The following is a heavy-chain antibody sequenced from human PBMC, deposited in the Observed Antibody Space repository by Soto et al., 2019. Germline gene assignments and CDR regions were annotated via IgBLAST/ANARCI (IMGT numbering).Heavy chain of an antibody. D-gene: IGHD5-18*01. J-gene: IGHJ5*02. V-gene: IGHV4-39*01. Sequence: SETLSLTCTVSGGSISSSSYYWGWIRQPPGKGLEWIGSIYYSGSTYYNPSLKSRVTISVDTSKNQFSLKLSSVTAADTAVYYCARQLWLRGNWFDPWGQGTLVTVSS. CDR1: GGSISSSSYY. CDR2: IYYSGST. CDR3: ARQLWLRGNWFDP.